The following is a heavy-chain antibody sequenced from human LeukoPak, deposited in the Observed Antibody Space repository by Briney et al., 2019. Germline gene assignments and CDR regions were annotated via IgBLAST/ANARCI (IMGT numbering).Heavy chain of an antibody. CDR1: GFTFNTLW. CDR3: ASLHLAYNWKDY. J-gene: IGHJ4*02. CDR2: MKQDGSEK. Sequence: GGSLRLSCAGSGFTFNTLWMSWVRQAPGKGLEWVANMKQDGSEKYYVDSVKGRFTISRDNAKNLLYLQMNSLRAEDTAVYYCASLHLAYNWKDYWGQGILVTVSS. D-gene: IGHD1-20*01. V-gene: IGHV3-7*02.